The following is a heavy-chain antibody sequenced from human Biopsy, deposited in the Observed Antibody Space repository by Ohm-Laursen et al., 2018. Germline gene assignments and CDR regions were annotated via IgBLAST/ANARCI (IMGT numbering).Heavy chain of an antibody. D-gene: IGHD3-3*01. CDR3: AKGIRFLFFSSRRRHTRSVSTFLLNRSSDL. CDR2: ISWDGGST. Sequence: ISWDGGSTYYADSLKDRYTISRDNSKNYLYLHMNSQRTEDTAFYYCAKGIRFLFFSSRRRHTRSVSTFLLNRSSDL. V-gene: IGHV3-43*01. J-gene: IGHJ2*01.